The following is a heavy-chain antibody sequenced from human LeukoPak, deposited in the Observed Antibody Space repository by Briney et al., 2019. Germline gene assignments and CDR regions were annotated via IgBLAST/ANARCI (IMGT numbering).Heavy chain of an antibody. CDR1: GYSFTGSY. V-gene: IGHV1-2*02. J-gene: IGHJ4*02. CDR2: INPNSGGT. Sequence: GASVRVSCKASGYSFTGSYMHWVRQDPGQGLEWVGWINPNSGGTNYAQKFQGRVTMTRDTSISTAYMELSRLRSDDTAVYYCAREDCSSTSCYAGFDYWGQGTLVTVSS. D-gene: IGHD2-2*01. CDR3: AREDCSSTSCYAGFDY.